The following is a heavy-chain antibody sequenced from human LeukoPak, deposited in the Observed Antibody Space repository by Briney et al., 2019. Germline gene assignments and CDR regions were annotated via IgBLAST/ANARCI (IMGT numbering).Heavy chain of an antibody. CDR3: AKGGYGLIRSPGWFFDL. J-gene: IGHJ2*01. D-gene: IGHD5-12*01. CDR2: IIVSGCST. Sequence: GGSLTLSCGASGFSFSRYGMSWVRQAPREGVEWVTGIIVSGCSTYYADSVKGRFTISSDNSKNTLYLQMNNLRVEDTAVYYCAKGGYGLIRSPGWFFDLWGRGTLVTVSS. CDR1: GFSFSRYG. V-gene: IGHV3-23*01.